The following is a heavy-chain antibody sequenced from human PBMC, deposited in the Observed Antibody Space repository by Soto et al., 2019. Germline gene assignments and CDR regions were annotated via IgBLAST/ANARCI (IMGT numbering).Heavy chain of an antibody. CDR1: GFTFSNFA. Sequence: EVQLLESGGGLVQPGGSLRLSCAASGFTFSNFAMNWVRQAPGKGLEWVSAISSGGGSTYYADSVRGLFTISRDNSKSTLYIQMNSLRAADTAVYYCAKRRRYCSSPSCPFDYWGQGTLVTVSA. CDR3: AKRRRYCSSPSCPFDY. V-gene: IGHV3-23*01. CDR2: ISSGGGST. J-gene: IGHJ4*02. D-gene: IGHD2-2*01.